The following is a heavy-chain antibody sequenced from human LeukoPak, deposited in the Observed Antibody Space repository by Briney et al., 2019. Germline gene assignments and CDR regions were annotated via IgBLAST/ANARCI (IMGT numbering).Heavy chain of an antibody. CDR2: ISAYNGNT. V-gene: IGHV1-18*01. Sequence: ASVKVCCKASGYTFTSYGISWVRQAPGQGLEWMGWISAYNGNTNYVQKLQGRVTMTTDTSTSTAYMELRSLRSDDTGVYYCARAAVARSAFDIWGQGTMVTVSS. J-gene: IGHJ3*02. CDR1: GYTFTSYG. D-gene: IGHD6-19*01. CDR3: ARAAVARSAFDI.